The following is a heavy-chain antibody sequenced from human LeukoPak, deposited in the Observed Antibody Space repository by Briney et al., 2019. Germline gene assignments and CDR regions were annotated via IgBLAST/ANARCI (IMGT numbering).Heavy chain of an antibody. Sequence: ASVKVSCKVSGYTLTELSMHWARQAPGKGLEWMGGFDPEDGETIYAQKFQGRVTMTRNTSISTAYMELSSLRSEDTAVYYCARGGIRIVGATTDLDYWGQGTLVTVSS. CDR3: ARGGIRIVGATTDLDY. CDR1: GYTLTELS. V-gene: IGHV1-24*01. J-gene: IGHJ4*02. CDR2: FDPEDGET. D-gene: IGHD1-26*01.